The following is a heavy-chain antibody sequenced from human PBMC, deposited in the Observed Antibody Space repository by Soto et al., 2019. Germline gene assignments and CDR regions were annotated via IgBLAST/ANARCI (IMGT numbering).Heavy chain of an antibody. CDR2: IIPVFGIV. D-gene: IGHD6-19*01. J-gene: IGHJ6*02. CDR3: ASGRIVVVGSRAYYGMDV. V-gene: IGHV1-69*01. Sequence: QVQLVQSGAEVKKPGSSVRVSCKASGRTPSNSAFSWVRQAPGQGLEWMGGIIPVFGIVKYAQNLEGRVTITADESTNTAVMELSSLRYEDRAVYYCASGRIVVVGSRAYYGMDVWGQGTTVTVSS. CDR1: GRTPSNSA.